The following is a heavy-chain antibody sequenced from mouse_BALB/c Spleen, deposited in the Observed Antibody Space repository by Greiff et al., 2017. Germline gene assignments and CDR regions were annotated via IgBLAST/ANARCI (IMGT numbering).Heavy chain of an antibody. V-gene: IGHV5-6-5*01. Sequence: EVHLVESGGGLVKPGGSLKLSCAASGFTFSSYAMSWVRQTPEKRLEWVASISSGGSTYYPDSVKGRFTISRDNARNILYLQMSSLRSEDTAMYYCAREIDYYGSRGFAYGGQGTLVTVSA. CDR3: AREIDYYGSRGFAY. CDR1: GFTFSSYA. CDR2: ISSGGST. J-gene: IGHJ3*01. D-gene: IGHD1-1*01.